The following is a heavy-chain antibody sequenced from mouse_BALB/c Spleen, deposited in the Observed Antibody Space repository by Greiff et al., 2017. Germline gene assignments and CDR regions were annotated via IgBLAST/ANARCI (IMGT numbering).Heavy chain of an antibody. Sequence: QVQLQQSGAELVKPGASVTLSCSASGYTFTSYYLYWVMQRPGQGLEWIGEINPSNGGTNFNEKFKSKATLTVDKSSSTAYMQLSSLTSEDAAVYYGTRKKYYGSSYGFAYWGQGTLVTVSA. J-gene: IGHJ3*01. CDR1: GYTFTSYY. D-gene: IGHD1-1*01. CDR2: INPSNGGT. V-gene: IGHV1S81*02. CDR3: TRKKYYGSSYGFAY.